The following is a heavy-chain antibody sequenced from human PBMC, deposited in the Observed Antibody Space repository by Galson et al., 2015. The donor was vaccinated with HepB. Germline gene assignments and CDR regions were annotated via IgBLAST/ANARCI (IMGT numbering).Heavy chain of an antibody. CDR2: ISYDGSNK. CDR3: AKSRVGATLGYYYYMDV. CDR1: AFDFSVYG. V-gene: IGHV3-30*18. J-gene: IGHJ6*03. Sequence: LRLYCPDQAFDFSVYGMHWALQAQGKGLEWVAVISYDGSNKYYADSVKGRFTISRDNSKNTLYLQMNSLRAEDTAVYYCAKSRVGATLGYYYYMDVWGKGTTVTVSS. D-gene: IGHD1-26*01.